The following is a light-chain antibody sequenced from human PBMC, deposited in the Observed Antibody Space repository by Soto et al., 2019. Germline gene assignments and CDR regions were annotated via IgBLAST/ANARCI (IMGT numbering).Light chain of an antibody. Sequence: DIQLTQSPSFLSASVGDRVTITCRASQGISSHVAWYQQKPGKAPMLLFYAASTLQSGIPSRSSGSGSETEFTLTISSLHPEDYATYYCQHLNRFPLTFGGGTTVEIK. J-gene: IGKJ4*01. CDR1: QGISSH. CDR3: QHLNRFPLT. V-gene: IGKV1-9*01. CDR2: AAS.